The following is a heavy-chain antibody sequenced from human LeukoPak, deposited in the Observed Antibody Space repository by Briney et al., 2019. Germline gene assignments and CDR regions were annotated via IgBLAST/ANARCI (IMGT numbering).Heavy chain of an antibody. CDR1: GFTFSNAW. V-gene: IGHV3-15*01. D-gene: IGHD3-3*01. Sequence: GGSLRLSCAASGFTFSNAWMNWVRQAPGKGLEWVGRIKSKTDGGTTDYAAPVKGRFTISRDDSKNTLYLQMNSLKTKDTAVYYCTRIRFLEWFLDYWGQGTLVTVSS. CDR3: TRIRFLEWFLDY. J-gene: IGHJ4*02. CDR2: IKSKTDGGTT.